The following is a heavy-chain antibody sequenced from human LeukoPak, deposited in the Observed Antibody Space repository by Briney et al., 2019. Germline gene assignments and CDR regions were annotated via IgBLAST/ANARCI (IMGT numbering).Heavy chain of an antibody. CDR1: GYTFTSYY. V-gene: IGHV1-46*01. D-gene: IGHD4-23*01. CDR2: INPSCGST. J-gene: IGHJ5*01. CDR3: ARKSSYGGSWFDL. Sequence: AAVKESCKASGYTFTSYYMHWVRQAPGQRLEWMGIINPSCGSTSYAQKFQGRVTMTRDTSTSTVYMELSSLRSEDTAVYYCARKSSYGGSWFDLWGQGTLVTVSS.